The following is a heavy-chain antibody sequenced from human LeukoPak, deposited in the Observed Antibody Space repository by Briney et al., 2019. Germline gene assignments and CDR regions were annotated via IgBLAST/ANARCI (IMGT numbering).Heavy chain of an antibody. V-gene: IGHV3-66*01. CDR2: IYSGGST. Sequence: GGSRRLSCAASGFTVSSNYMSWVRKAPGKGLEWVSVIYSGGSTYYADSVKGRFTISRDNSKNTLYLQMNSLRAEDTAVYYCARDNTYYYDSSGTDYWGQGTLVTVSS. CDR1: GFTVSSNY. CDR3: ARDNTYYYDSSGTDY. J-gene: IGHJ4*02. D-gene: IGHD3-22*01.